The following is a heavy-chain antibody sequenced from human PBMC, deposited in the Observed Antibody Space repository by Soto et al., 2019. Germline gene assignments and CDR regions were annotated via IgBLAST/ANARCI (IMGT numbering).Heavy chain of an antibody. CDR1: GFTFSNYA. V-gene: IGHV3-23*01. CDR2: LSASGDAT. Sequence: EVHLLESGGGLVEPGGSLRISCAASGFTFSNYAMNWVRQTPGKGLEWVSALSASGDATHYGDSVRGRFTISRDNSKNTLYLHMNSLRAEDTAVYYCTKDLYGSGWVYFDYWGQGTLVTVSS. J-gene: IGHJ4*02. CDR3: TKDLYGSGWVYFDY. D-gene: IGHD6-19*01.